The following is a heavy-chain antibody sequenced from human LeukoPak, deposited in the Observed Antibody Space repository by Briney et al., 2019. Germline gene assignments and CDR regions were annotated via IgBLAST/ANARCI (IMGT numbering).Heavy chain of an antibody. CDR3: ARVDYYYGSGSYYNPTFDY. Sequence: KPSETLSLTCTVSGGSISSYYWSWIRQPAGKGLEWIGRIYTSGSTNYNPSLKSRVTMSVDKSKNQFSLKLSSVTAADTAVYFCARVDYYYGSGSYYNPTFDYWGQGNLVTVSS. CDR2: IYTSGST. D-gene: IGHD3-10*01. CDR1: GGSISSYY. J-gene: IGHJ4*02. V-gene: IGHV4-4*07.